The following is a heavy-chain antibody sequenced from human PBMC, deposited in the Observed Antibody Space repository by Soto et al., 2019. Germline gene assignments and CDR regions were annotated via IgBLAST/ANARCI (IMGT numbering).Heavy chain of an antibody. CDR2: ISHDGSHI. CDR1: GFTFSKYA. V-gene: IGHV3-30*04. J-gene: IGHJ4*02. Sequence: GGSLRLSCAASGFTFSKYAIHWFHQAPGKGLEWVAVISHDGSHIYYADSVKGRFTIYRDNSKNTLSLQMNSLRSEDTAVFYCARETYGSGYSDYWGQGTLVTVSS. CDR3: ARETYGSGYSDY. D-gene: IGHD3-22*01.